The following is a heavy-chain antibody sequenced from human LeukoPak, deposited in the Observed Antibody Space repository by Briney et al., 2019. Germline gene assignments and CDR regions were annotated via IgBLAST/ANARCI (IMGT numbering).Heavy chain of an antibody. V-gene: IGHV3-7*01. Sequence: GGSLRLSCSASGFTFSTYWMSWVRQAPGKGLEWVANMKRDGSEIYYVDSVRGRFTISRDNARNSLYLQMNSLRAEDTAVYYCARGAGRVPPSYWGQGTLVTVSS. D-gene: IGHD2-2*01. CDR1: GFTFSTYW. J-gene: IGHJ4*02. CDR2: MKRDGSEI. CDR3: ARGAGRVPPSY.